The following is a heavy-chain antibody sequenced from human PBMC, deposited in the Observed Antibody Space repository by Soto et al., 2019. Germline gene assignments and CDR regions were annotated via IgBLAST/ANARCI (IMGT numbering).Heavy chain of an antibody. CDR3: AREVSTPYYFDY. J-gene: IGHJ4*02. CDR2: INAGNGNT. D-gene: IGHD2-15*01. V-gene: IGHV1-3*01. CDR1: GYTFTSYA. Sequence: ASVKVSCKASGYTFTSYAMHWVRQAPGQRLEWMGWINAGNGNTKYSQKFQGRVTITRDTSASTAYMELSSLRSEDTAVYYCAREVSTPYYFDYWGQGTLVTVSS.